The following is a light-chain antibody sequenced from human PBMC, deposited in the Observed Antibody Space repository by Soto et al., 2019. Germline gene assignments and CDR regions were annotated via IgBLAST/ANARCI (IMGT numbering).Light chain of an antibody. CDR1: TSNIGSNS. CDR2: SDT. Sequence: QSVLTQPPSASGTPGQRVTISCSGGTSNIGSNSVHWYQQLPGTAPQLLIHSDTQRPSGVPDRFSGSKSGTSASLAISGLQSEDEANYFCSAWEDSLNGPVFGGGTKLTAL. J-gene: IGLJ3*02. CDR3: SAWEDSLNGPV. V-gene: IGLV1-44*01.